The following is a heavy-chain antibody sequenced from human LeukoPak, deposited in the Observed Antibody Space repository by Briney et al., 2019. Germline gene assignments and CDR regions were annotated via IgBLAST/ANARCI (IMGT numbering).Heavy chain of an antibody. CDR2: IYYSGST. D-gene: IGHD6-6*01. V-gene: IGHV4-39*01. CDR3: ARHGRIPLLAARPPPYFDY. CDR1: GGSISSSSYY. Sequence: PSETLSLTCTVSGGSISSSSYYWGWIRQPPGKGLEWIGSIYYSGSTYYNPSLKSRVTISVDTSKNQFSLKLSSVTAADTAVYYCARHGRIPLLAARPPPYFDYWGQGTLVTVSS. J-gene: IGHJ4*02.